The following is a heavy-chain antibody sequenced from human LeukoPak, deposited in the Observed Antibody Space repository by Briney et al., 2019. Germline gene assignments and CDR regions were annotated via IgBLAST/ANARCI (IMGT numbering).Heavy chain of an antibody. Sequence: ASVKVSCKASGYTFTSYGISWVRQAPGQGLEWMGWISAYNGNTNYAQKLQGRVTMTTDTSTSTAYMELRSLRSDDTAVYYCARDYYGSGSYPHYYYYYYMDVWGKGTTVTVSS. V-gene: IGHV1-18*01. J-gene: IGHJ6*03. CDR3: ARDYYGSGSYPHYYYYYYMDV. CDR1: GYTFTSYG. D-gene: IGHD3-10*01. CDR2: ISAYNGNT.